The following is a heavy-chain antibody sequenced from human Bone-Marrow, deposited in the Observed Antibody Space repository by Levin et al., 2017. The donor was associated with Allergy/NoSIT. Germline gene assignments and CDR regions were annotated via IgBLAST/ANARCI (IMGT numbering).Heavy chain of an antibody. J-gene: IGHJ4*02. CDR2: VYYSGST. D-gene: IGHD6-13*01. V-gene: IGHV4-61*01. CDR3: ARGLAAAIY. Sequence: SGGSLRLSCTVSGDSINSDSYYWSWIRQPPGKGLEWIGYVYYSGSTSYRPSLKSRVTISLDRSKKQFSLRLTSVTASDTAVYYCARGLAAAIYWGQGTLVTVSS. CDR1: GDSINSDSYY.